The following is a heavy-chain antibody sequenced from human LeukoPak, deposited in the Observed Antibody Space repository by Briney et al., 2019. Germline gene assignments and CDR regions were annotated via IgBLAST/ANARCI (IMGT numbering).Heavy chain of an antibody. CDR3: ARVGNWNDRGDY. J-gene: IGHJ4*02. D-gene: IGHD1-1*01. Sequence: PGGSLRLSCVVSGFTSSNYWMSWVRQAPGKGLEWVANIKEDGSIKSYVDSVKGRFTISRDNAKNSLSLQMNSLRAEDTAVYYCARVGNWNDRGDYWGQGTLVTVSS. V-gene: IGHV3-7*01. CDR1: GFTSSNYW. CDR2: IKEDGSIK.